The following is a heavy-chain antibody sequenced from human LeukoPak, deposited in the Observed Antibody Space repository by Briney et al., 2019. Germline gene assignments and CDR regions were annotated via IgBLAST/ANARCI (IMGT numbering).Heavy chain of an antibody. CDR2: IIPILGIA. CDR1: GGTFSSYA. J-gene: IGHJ5*02. Sequence: GASVKVSCKASGGTFSSYAISWVRQAPGQGLEWMGRIIPILGIANYAQKFQGRVTITADKSTSTAYMELSSLRSEDTVVYYCATSHRYSSSWYLVNLRFDPWGQGTLVTVSS. CDR3: ATSHRYSSSWYLVNLRFDP. V-gene: IGHV1-69*04. D-gene: IGHD6-13*01.